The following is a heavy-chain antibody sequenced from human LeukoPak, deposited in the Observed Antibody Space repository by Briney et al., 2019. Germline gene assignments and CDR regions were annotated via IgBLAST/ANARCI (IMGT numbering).Heavy chain of an antibody. CDR1: GFTFSSYS. D-gene: IGHD3-10*01. CDR3: ARDLEGSGSFYRPSYDY. V-gene: IGHV3-48*01. CDR2: ISSSSSTI. Sequence: GGSLRLSCAASGFTFSSYSMNWARQAPGKGLEWVSYISSSSSTIYYADSVKGRFTISRDNAKNSLYLQMNSLRAEDTAVYYCARDLEGSGSFYRPSYDYWGQGTLVTVSS. J-gene: IGHJ4*02.